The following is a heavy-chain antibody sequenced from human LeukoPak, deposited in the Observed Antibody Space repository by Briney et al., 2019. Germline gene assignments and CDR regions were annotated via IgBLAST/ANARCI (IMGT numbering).Heavy chain of an antibody. CDR2: IYSSGTT. D-gene: IGHD6-13*01. CDR3: ARGRGSSYWSNFDY. Sequence: GGSLRLSCAASGFTVSSSYMSWVRQAPGKGLEWVSVIYSSGTTYYADSVKGRFTISRDNSKNTLYLQMGSLREDDMAVYYCARGRGSSYWSNFDYWGQGTLVTVSS. CDR1: GFTVSSSY. J-gene: IGHJ4*02. V-gene: IGHV3-66*01.